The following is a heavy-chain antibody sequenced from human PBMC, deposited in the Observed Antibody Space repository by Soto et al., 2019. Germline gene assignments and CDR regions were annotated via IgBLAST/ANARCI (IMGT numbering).Heavy chain of an antibody. V-gene: IGHV4-31*03. J-gene: IGHJ6*02. CDR1: GGSISSGGYY. CDR3: ARGGAIFGVAFMDV. D-gene: IGHD3-3*01. CDR2: IYYSGSA. Sequence: SETLSLTCTVSGGSISSGGYYWSWIRQHPGKGLEWIGYIYYSGSAYYNPSLKSRVTISVDTSKNQFSLKLSSVTAADTAVYYCARGGAIFGVAFMDVWGQGTTVTVSS.